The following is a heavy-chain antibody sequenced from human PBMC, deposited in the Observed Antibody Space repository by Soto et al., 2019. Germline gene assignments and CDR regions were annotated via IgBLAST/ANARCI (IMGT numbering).Heavy chain of an antibody. V-gene: IGHV3-21*05. Sequence: EVQLVESGGGLVKPGGSLRLSCAASGFTFSSYSMNWVRQAPGKGLEWVSFISGSGDTKYYADSVKGRFTISRDNAKNSLYLQMSSLRDEDTAVYYCAKYCSSDVCFDYWGQGTLVTVSS. D-gene: IGHD2-8*01. CDR3: AKYCSSDVCFDY. J-gene: IGHJ4*02. CDR2: ISGSGDTK. CDR1: GFTFSSYS.